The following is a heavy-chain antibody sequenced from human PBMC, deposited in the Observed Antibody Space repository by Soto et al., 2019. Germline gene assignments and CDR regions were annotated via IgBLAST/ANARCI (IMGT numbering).Heavy chain of an antibody. Sequence: QVQLVQSGAEVKKPGASVKVSCTASGYTFTSYAIHWVRQAPGQRLEWMGWVNAGNGNTKYSQKLQGRVTITRDTSASTAYMELSSLRSEDTAVYYCARDVGYNWNLIDYWGQGTLVTDSS. V-gene: IGHV1-3*01. CDR2: VNAGNGNT. D-gene: IGHD1-20*01. CDR3: ARDVGYNWNLIDY. J-gene: IGHJ4*02. CDR1: GYTFTSYA.